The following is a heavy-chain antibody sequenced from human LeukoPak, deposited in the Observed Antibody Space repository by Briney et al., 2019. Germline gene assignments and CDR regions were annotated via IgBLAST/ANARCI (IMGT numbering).Heavy chain of an antibody. CDR2: ISYDGSNK. D-gene: IGHD6-19*01. CDR3: ARAFSSGWYLGDY. J-gene: IGHJ4*02. Sequence: GGSLRLSCAASGFTVCSNYMSWVRQAPGKGLEWVAVISYDGSNKYYADSVKGRFTISRDNSKNTLYLQMNSLRAEDTAVYYCARAFSSGWYLGDYWGQGTLVTVSS. V-gene: IGHV3-30-3*01. CDR1: GFTVCSNY.